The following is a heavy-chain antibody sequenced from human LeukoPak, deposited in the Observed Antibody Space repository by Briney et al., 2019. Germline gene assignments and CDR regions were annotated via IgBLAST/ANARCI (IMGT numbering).Heavy chain of an antibody. V-gene: IGHV1-18*01. CDR3: ARDSTSFTIFGVVTSDY. CDR2: ISAYNGNT. J-gene: IGHJ4*02. D-gene: IGHD3-3*01. Sequence: ASVKVSCKASGYTFTSYGISWVRQAPGQGLEWMGWISAYNGNTNYAQKLQGRVTMTTDTSTSTAYMELRSLRSDDTAVYYCARDSTSFTIFGVVTSDYWGQGTLVTVSP. CDR1: GYTFTSYG.